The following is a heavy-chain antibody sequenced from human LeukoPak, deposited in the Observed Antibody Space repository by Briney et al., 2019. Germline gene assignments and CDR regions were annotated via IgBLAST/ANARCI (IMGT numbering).Heavy chain of an antibody. J-gene: IGHJ4*02. Sequence: SGGSLRLSCAASGFTFSSYSMNWVRQAPGKGLEWVSSISSSSSYIYYADSVKGRFTISRDNSKNTLYLQMNSLRAEDTAVYYCAKSGSSSWFLDYWGQGALVTVSS. CDR2: ISSSSSYI. CDR3: AKSGSSSWFLDY. CDR1: GFTFSSYS. V-gene: IGHV3-21*04. D-gene: IGHD6-13*01.